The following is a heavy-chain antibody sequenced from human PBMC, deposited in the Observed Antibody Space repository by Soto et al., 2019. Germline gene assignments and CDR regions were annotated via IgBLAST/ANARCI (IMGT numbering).Heavy chain of an antibody. CDR3: ARDGGTRYGSGSLRFDY. D-gene: IGHD3-10*01. V-gene: IGHV4-31*03. CDR1: GGSISSGGYY. CDR2: IYYSGST. J-gene: IGHJ4*02. Sequence: SETLFLTCTVSGGSISSGGYYWTWIRQHPGKGLEWIGYIYYSGSTYYNPSLKSRVTISVDTSKNQFSLKLSSVTAADTAVYYCARDGGTRYGSGSLRFDYWGQGTLVTVSS.